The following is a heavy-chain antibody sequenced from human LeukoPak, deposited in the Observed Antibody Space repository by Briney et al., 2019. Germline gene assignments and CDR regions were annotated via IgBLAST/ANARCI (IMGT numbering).Heavy chain of an antibody. V-gene: IGHV3-48*03. J-gene: IGHJ4*02. CDR2: ISSSGSTI. CDR1: GFTFRSYE. CDR3: ARVRLGDYGDYDTGYFDY. D-gene: IGHD4-17*01. Sequence: GGSLRLPCAASGFTFRSYEMNWVRQAPGKGLEWVSYISSSGSTIYYADSVKGRFTISRDNAKNSLYLQMNSLRAEDTAVYYCARVRLGDYGDYDTGYFDYWGQGTLVTVSS.